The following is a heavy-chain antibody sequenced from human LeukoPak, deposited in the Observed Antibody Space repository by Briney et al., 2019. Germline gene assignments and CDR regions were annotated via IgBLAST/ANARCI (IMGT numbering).Heavy chain of an antibody. CDR3: ARGYCSSTSRYFFDY. D-gene: IGHD2-2*01. CDR1: GGSFSGYY. V-gene: IGHV4-34*01. CDR2: INHSGST. Sequence: SETLSLTCAVYGGSFSGYYWSWIRQPPGEGLEWIGEINHSGSTNYNPSLKSRVTISVDTSKNQFSLKLSSVTAADTAVYYCARGYCSSTSRYFFDYWGQGTLVTVSS. J-gene: IGHJ4*02.